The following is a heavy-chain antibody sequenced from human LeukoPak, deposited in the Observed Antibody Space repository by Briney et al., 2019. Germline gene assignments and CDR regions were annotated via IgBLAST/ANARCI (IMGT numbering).Heavy chain of an antibody. Sequence: SVKVSCKVSGGTFSSYAISWVRQAPGQGLEWMGGIIPIFGTANYAQKFQGRVTITADESTSTAYMELSSLRSEDTAVYYCARHPGYCSGGSCYYYYYYGMDVWGKGTTVTVSS. D-gene: IGHD2-15*01. J-gene: IGHJ6*04. CDR1: GGTFSSYA. CDR3: ARHPGYCSGGSCYYYYYYGMDV. V-gene: IGHV1-69*13. CDR2: IIPIFGTA.